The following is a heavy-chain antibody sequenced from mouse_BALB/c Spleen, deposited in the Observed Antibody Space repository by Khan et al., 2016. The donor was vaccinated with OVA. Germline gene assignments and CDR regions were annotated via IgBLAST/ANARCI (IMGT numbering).Heavy chain of an antibody. Sequence: VQLQESGAGLARPGASVKMSCKASGYTFTSYTIHWIKLRPGQGLEWIGFINPSNGYTNYNQKFKDKATLTADKSSTTVYMQLSSLTSDDSAVYNCVRDGAYHRNDGWFAYWGQGTLVTVSA. J-gene: IGHJ3*01. CDR3: VRDGAYHRNDGWFAY. CDR2: INPSNGYT. CDR1: GYTFTSYT. V-gene: IGHV1-4*01. D-gene: IGHD2-14*01.